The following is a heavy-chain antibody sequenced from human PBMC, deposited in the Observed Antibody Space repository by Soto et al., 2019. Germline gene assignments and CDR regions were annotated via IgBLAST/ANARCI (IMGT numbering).Heavy chain of an antibody. V-gene: IGHV1-46*01. CDR1: GYTFTSYY. J-gene: IGHJ4*02. CDR3: TSEDVATGLV. D-gene: IGHD5-12*01. Sequence: ASVKVSCKASGYTFTSYYMHWVRQAPGQGLEWMGIINPSGGSTNYAQKFHGRVTMTRDTSTSTVYMELRSRSFEDTAIYYCTSEDVATGLVWGPGSLVTVSS. CDR2: INPSGGST.